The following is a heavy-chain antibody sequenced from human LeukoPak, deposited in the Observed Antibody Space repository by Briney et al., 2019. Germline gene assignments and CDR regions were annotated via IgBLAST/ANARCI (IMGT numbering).Heavy chain of an antibody. V-gene: IGHV4-38-2*01. J-gene: IGHJ3*02. CDR2: IYHTGRT. CDR1: GYSISSGYY. CDR3: AKSHNYYYDTNGYDTAFDI. D-gene: IGHD3-22*01. Sequence: SETLSLTCAVSGYSISSGYYWGWIRQPPGRGLEWIGSIYHTGRTYYSSSLRSRVTISVDTSKNQFYLTLSSVTAADTAVYYCAKSHNYYYDTNGYDTAFDIWGQGPMVTVSS.